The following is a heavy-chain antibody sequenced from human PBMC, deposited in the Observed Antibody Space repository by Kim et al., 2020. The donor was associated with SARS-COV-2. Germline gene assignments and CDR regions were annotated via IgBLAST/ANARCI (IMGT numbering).Heavy chain of an antibody. CDR2: IYSGGST. D-gene: IGHD3-9*01. CDR3: ARVTTYYDILTGYLDYYYMDV. J-gene: IGHJ6*03. CDR1: GFTVSSNY. V-gene: IGHV3-66*01. Sequence: GGSLRLSCAASGFTVSSNYMSWVRQAPGKGLEWVSVIYSGGSTYYADSVKGRFTISRDNSKNTLYLQMNSLRAEDTAVYYCARVTTYYDILTGYLDYYYMDVWGKGTTVTVSS.